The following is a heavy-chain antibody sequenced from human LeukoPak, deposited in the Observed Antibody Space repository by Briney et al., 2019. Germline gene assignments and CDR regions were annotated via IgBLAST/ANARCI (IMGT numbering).Heavy chain of an antibody. CDR3: ARGIGGSYYVGYYFDY. V-gene: IGHV1-46*01. CDR1: GYTFTSYY. CDR2: INPSGGST. D-gene: IGHD1-26*01. J-gene: IGHJ4*02. Sequence: ASVKVSCKASGYTFTSYYIHWVRQAPGQGLEWMGIINPSGGSTSYAQKFQGRVTMTRDTSTSTVYMKLSSLRSEGTAVYCCARGIGGSYYVGYYFDYWGQGTLVTVSS.